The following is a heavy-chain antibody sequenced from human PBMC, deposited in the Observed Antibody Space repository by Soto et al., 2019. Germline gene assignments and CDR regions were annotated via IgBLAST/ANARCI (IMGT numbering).Heavy chain of an antibody. CDR2: ISYDGSNK. Sequence: GGSLRLSCAASGFTFSSYAMHWVRQAPGKGLEWVAVISYDGSNKYYADSVKGRFTISRDNSKNTLYLQMNSLRAEDTAVYYCARDPSSHDSSGYYLRGYFDYWGQGTLGTVSS. CDR1: GFTFSSYA. D-gene: IGHD3-22*01. J-gene: IGHJ4*02. CDR3: ARDPSSHDSSGYYLRGYFDY. V-gene: IGHV3-30-3*01.